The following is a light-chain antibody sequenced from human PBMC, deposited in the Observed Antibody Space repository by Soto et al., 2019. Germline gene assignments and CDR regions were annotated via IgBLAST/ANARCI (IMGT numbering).Light chain of an antibody. J-gene: IGLJ1*01. Sequence: QLVLTQPPSASGTPGQRVTISCSGSSSNIGSYTVNWYQQLPGTAPRLLIYDNDQRPSGVPDRFSGSQSGTSASLAISGLQSEDEADYYCAAWDDSLNGPVFGTGTKLTVL. CDR2: DND. V-gene: IGLV1-44*01. CDR3: AAWDDSLNGPV. CDR1: SSNIGSYT.